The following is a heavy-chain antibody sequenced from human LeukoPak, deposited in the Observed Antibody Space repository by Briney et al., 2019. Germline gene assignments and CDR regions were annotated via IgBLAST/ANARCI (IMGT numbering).Heavy chain of an antibody. J-gene: IGHJ3*02. Sequence: ASVKVSCKASGYTFTNYGITWARQAPGQGLEWMGWISAYNGNTNYAQKLQGRVTMTTDTSTSTAYMELRSLRSDDTAVYYCARSMVRGALDAFDIWGQGTMVTVSS. D-gene: IGHD3-10*01. CDR2: ISAYNGNT. V-gene: IGHV1-18*01. CDR1: GYTFTNYG. CDR3: ARSMVRGALDAFDI.